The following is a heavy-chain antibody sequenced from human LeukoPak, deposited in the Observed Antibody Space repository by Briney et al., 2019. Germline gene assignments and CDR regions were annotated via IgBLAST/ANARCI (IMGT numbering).Heavy chain of an antibody. CDR2: ISYDGSNK. Sequence: GGSLRLSCAASGFTFSSYAMHWVRQAPGKGLEWVAVISYDGSNKYYADSVKGRFTISRDNSKNTPYLQMNSLRAEDTAVYYCARDRAPSIPMIGNWFDPWGQGTLVTVSS. V-gene: IGHV3-30-3*01. D-gene: IGHD3-22*01. J-gene: IGHJ5*02. CDR3: ARDRAPSIPMIGNWFDP. CDR1: GFTFSSYA.